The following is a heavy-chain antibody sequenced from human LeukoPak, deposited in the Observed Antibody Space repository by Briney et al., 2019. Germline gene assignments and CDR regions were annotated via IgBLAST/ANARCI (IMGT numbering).Heavy chain of an antibody. J-gene: IGHJ4*02. Sequence: GESLKISCKGSGYSFTSYWIGWVRQMPGKGLEWMGIIYPGDSDTRYSPSFQGQVTISADKSISTAYLQWSSLKASDTAMYYCARHRGSYDYEYYFDYWGQGTLVTVSS. V-gene: IGHV5-51*01. CDR3: ARHRGSYDYEYYFDY. D-gene: IGHD1-26*01. CDR2: IYPGDSDT. CDR1: GYSFTSYW.